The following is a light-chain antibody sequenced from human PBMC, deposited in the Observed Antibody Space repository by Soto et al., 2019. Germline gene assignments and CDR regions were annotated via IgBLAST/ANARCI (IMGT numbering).Light chain of an antibody. V-gene: IGLV1-40*01. J-gene: IGLJ3*02. CDR1: RSNIGTRYD. Sequence: QSVLTQSPSVSGALGQRVTISCTGRRSNIGTRYDVHWYQQLPGTAPKLLIYANSNRPSGVPDRFSGSKSGTSASLAITGLQAEDEADYYCQSYDTRLSAWVFGGGTKLTVL. CDR3: QSYDTRLSAWV. CDR2: ANS.